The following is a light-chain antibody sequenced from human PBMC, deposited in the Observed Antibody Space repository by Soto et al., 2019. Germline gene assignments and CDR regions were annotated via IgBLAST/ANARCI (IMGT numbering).Light chain of an antibody. J-gene: IGKJ3*01. CDR1: QSISSY. CDR2: DAS. V-gene: IGKV3-11*01. CDR3: QQRSTWPFT. Sequence: DMVLTQSPATLSLSPGERATLSCRASQSISSYLAWYQQKPDQAPRLLIYDASNRATGIPARFSGSGSGTDFTLTISSLEPEDFAVYYCQQRSTWPFTFGPGTKVDIK.